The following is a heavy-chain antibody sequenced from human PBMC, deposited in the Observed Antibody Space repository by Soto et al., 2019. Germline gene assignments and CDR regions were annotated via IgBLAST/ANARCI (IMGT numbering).Heavy chain of an antibody. V-gene: IGHV3-23*01. CDR2: ISARGGTT. CDR1: GFTFSSYA. Sequence: PGGSLRLSCEASGFTFSSYAMSWVRQAPGKGLEWVSGISARGGTTYYADSVKGRFTTSRDNSKNTLHVQMSSLRAEDTAVYYCAKRMTTIGTFDYWGQGALVTVSS. D-gene: IGHD4-4*01. CDR3: AKRMTTIGTFDY. J-gene: IGHJ4*02.